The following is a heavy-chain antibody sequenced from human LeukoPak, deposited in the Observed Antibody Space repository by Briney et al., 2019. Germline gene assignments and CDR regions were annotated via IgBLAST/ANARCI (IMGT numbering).Heavy chain of an antibody. Sequence: PGGSLRLSCAASGFTFSNYAMSWVRQAPGKGLEWVSTISGSGGSTYYADSVKGRFTISRDNAKNSLYLQMNSLRAEDTAVYYCARDYCSSSSCHDVFDIWGQGTMVTVSS. J-gene: IGHJ3*02. V-gene: IGHV3-23*01. D-gene: IGHD2-2*01. CDR3: ARDYCSSSSCHDVFDI. CDR2: ISGSGGST. CDR1: GFTFSNYA.